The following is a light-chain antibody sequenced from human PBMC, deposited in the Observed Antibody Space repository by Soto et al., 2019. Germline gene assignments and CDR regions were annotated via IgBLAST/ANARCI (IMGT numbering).Light chain of an antibody. J-gene: IGLJ3*02. CDR2: DNN. V-gene: IGLV1-51*01. CDR3: GTWDSSLSANWV. Sequence: QSVLTQPPSVSAAPGQKVTISCSGISSNIGNNYISWYQQLPGTAPKLLIYDNNKRPSGIPDRFSGSKSGTSATLGITGLQTGDEADYYCGTWDSSLSANWVFGGGTKVTVL. CDR1: SSNIGNNY.